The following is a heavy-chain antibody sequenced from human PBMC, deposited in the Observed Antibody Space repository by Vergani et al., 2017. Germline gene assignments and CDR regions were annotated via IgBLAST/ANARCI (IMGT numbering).Heavy chain of an antibody. V-gene: IGHV3-33*01. CDR1: GFTFRSYG. CDR3: ARDLGAAALDY. Sequence: VQLLESGGGLVQPGGSLRLSCAASGFTFRSYGMPWVRQAPGKGMEWVAVIWYDGINKYYADSVKGRFTISRDNSKYTLFLQMNSLRAGDTAVYCCARDLGAAALDYWGQGTLVTVSS. D-gene: IGHD6-13*01. CDR2: IWYDGINK. J-gene: IGHJ4*01.